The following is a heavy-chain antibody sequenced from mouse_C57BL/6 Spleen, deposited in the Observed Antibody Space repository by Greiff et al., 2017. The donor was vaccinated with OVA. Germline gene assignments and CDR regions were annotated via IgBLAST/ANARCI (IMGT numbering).Heavy chain of an antibody. V-gene: IGHV1-55*01. D-gene: IGHD1-1*01. J-gene: IGHJ4*01. Sequence: QVQLQQPGAELVKPGASVKMSCKASGYTFTSYWITWVKQRPGQGLEWIGDIYPGSGSTNYNEKFKSKATLTVDTSSSTAYMQLSSLTSEDSAVYYCARSDYGSSYEGADAMDYWGQGTSVTVSS. CDR1: GYTFTSYW. CDR2: IYPGSGST. CDR3: ARSDYGSSYEGADAMDY.